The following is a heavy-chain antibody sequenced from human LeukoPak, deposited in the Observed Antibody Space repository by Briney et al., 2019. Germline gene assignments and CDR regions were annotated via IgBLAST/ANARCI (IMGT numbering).Heavy chain of an antibody. CDR2: IYCSGST. CDR3: ARRDRYCSSTSCYGHRFDP. V-gene: IGHV4-39*01. Sequence: PSEPLSLTCTVSGGSISSSSYYWGWIRQPPGKGLEWIGSIYCSGSTYYNPSLKSRLTISVDTSKNQFSLKLSSVTAADTAVYYCARRDRYCSSTSCYGHRFDPWGQGTLVTVSS. CDR1: GGSISSSSYY. D-gene: IGHD2-2*01. J-gene: IGHJ5*02.